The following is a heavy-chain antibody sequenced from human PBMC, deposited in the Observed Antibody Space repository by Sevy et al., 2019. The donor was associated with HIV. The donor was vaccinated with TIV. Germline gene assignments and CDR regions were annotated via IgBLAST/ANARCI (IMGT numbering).Heavy chain of an antibody. Sequence: GGSLRLSCAASGFTFSSYDMSWVRQAPGKGLEWVSAISGRGGSTYYADSVKGRFTISRDNSKNTLYLQMNSLRAEDTAVYYCAKDLAAMDPGGSFDYWGQGTLVTVSS. CDR1: GFTFSSYD. V-gene: IGHV3-23*01. CDR3: AKDLAAMDPGGSFDY. D-gene: IGHD5-18*01. CDR2: ISGRGGST. J-gene: IGHJ4*02.